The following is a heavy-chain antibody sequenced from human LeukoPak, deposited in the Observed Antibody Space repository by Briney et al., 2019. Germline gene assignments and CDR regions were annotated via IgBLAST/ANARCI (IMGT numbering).Heavy chain of an antibody. V-gene: IGHV4-34*01. J-gene: IGHJ4*02. CDR2: INHSGST. CDR1: GGSFSGYY. D-gene: IGHD6-19*01. CDR3: ARTGYSSGWYDGY. Sequence: SETLSLTCAVYGGSFSGYYWSWIRQPPGKGLEWIGEINHSGSTNYNPSLKSRVTISVDTSKNQFSLKLSSVTAADTAVYYCARTGYSSGWYDGYWGQGTLDTVSS.